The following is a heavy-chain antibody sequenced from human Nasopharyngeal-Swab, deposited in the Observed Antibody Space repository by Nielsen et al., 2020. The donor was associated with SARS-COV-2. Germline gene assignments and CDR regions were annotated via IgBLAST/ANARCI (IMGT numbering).Heavy chain of an antibody. D-gene: IGHD2-2*01. J-gene: IGHJ6*03. V-gene: IGHV4-34*01. CDR3: ARDTIGYCSSTSCYQYYYYYMDV. Sequence: WIRQPPGKGLEWIGEINHSGSTNYNPSLKSRVTISVDTSKNQFCLKLSSVTAADTAVYYCARDTIGYCSSTSCYQYYYYYMDVWGKGTTVTVSS. CDR2: INHSGST.